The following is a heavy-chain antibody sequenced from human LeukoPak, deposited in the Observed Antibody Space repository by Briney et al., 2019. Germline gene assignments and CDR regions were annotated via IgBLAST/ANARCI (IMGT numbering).Heavy chain of an antibody. CDR2: IWYDGSNK. V-gene: IGHV3-33*06. CDR1: GFTFSSYG. CDR3: AKDQYYYDSSGLDY. Sequence: PGRSLRLSCAASGFTFSSYGMHWVRQAPGKVLEWVAVIWYDGSNKYYADSVKGRFTISRDNSKNTLYLQMNSLRAEDTAVYYCAKDQYYYDSSGLDYWGQGTLVTVSS. D-gene: IGHD3-22*01. J-gene: IGHJ4*02.